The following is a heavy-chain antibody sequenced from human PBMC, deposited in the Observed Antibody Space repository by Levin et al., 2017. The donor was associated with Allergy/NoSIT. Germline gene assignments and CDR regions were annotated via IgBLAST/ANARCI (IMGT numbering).Heavy chain of an antibody. CDR2: IKSKSSGGTT. Sequence: LSLTCAASGFTFSDAWLNWVRQAPGKGLEWVGRIKSKSSGGTTDYAAPVKGRFTISRDDSKNTVYLQMNSLKTEDTAVYYCIRYGFSYGSGNDYWGQGALVTVSS. J-gene: IGHJ4*02. CDR1: GFTFSDAW. CDR3: IRYGFSYGSGNDY. V-gene: IGHV3-15*07. D-gene: IGHD3-10*01.